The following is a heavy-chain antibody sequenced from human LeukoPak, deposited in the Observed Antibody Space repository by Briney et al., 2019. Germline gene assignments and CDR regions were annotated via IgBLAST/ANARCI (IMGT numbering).Heavy chain of an antibody. CDR2: INHSGST. V-gene: IGHV4-34*01. CDR1: GGSFSGYY. J-gene: IGHJ4*02. D-gene: IGHD3-9*01. Sequence: SETLSLTCAVYGGSFSGYYWSWIRQPPGKGLEWIGEINHSGSTNYNPSLKSRVTISVDTSKNQFSLKLSSVTAADTAVYYCARLSGLRYFDWLLHYFDYWGQGTLVTVSS. CDR3: ARLSGLRYFDWLLHYFDY.